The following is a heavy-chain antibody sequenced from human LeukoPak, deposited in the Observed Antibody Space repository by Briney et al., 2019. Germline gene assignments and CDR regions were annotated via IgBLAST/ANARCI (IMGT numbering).Heavy chain of an antibody. J-gene: IGHJ4*02. D-gene: IGHD3-22*01. CDR2: IYTSGST. V-gene: IGHV4-4*07. CDR3: ARQKILDDNYDSSGYYVDQ. Sequence: PSETLSLTCTVSGGSISSYYWSWIRQPAGKGLEWIGRIYTSGSTNYNPSLKGRVTMSVDTSKNQFSLNLNSVTASDTAVYYCARQKILDDNYDSSGYYVDQWGQGSLVTVSS. CDR1: GGSISSYY.